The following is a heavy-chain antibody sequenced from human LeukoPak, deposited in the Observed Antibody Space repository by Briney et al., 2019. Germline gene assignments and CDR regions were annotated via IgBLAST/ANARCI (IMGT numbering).Heavy chain of an antibody. V-gene: IGHV1-18*01. Sequence: ASVKVSCKASGYSVTTYGIAWVRQASGRGLEWMGWISFYNGNTKYAQKYQGRVTMTTDTSTSTAYMELRSLRSDDTAVYYCARGVSARCVDYWGQGTLVTVSS. J-gene: IGHJ4*02. CDR3: ARGVSARCVDY. CDR2: ISFYNGNT. D-gene: IGHD4/OR15-4a*01. CDR1: GYSVTTYG.